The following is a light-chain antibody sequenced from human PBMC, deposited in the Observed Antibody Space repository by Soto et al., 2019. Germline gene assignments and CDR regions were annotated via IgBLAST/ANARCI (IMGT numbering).Light chain of an antibody. Sequence: EVVMTQSPATLSVSPGEGVTLSCRASQGIGDTLAWYQHKPGQTPRLLIYATSTRAAGIPDRFSGSGSGTDFTLTISRLEPDDVAVYYCQQYDTSPPMYTFGQGNKVDIK. CDR1: QGIGDT. J-gene: IGKJ2*01. CDR3: QQYDTSPPMYT. V-gene: IGKV3D-15*01. CDR2: ATS.